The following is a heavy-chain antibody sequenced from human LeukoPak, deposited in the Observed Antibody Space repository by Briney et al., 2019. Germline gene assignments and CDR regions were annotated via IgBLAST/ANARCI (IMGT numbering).Heavy chain of an antibody. J-gene: IGHJ6*03. CDR1: GYTFTSYG. CDR3: ARAAGGHCSSTSCYTLPPYYYYYYMDV. Sequence: GASVKVSCKASGYTFTSYGISWVRQAPGQGLEWMGWISAYNGNTNYAQKLQGRVTMTTDTSTSTAYMELRSLRSDDTAVYYCARAAGGHCSSTSCYTLPPYYYYYYMDVWGKGTTVTVSS. V-gene: IGHV1-18*01. D-gene: IGHD2-2*02. CDR2: ISAYNGNT.